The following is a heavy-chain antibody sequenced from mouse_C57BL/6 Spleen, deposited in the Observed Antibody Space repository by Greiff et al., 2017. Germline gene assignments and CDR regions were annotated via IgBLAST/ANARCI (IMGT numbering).Heavy chain of an antibody. CDR2: IWSGGST. CDR3: ARKEGIDGYDWFAY. Sequence: VQLQESGPGLVQPSQSLSITCTVSGFSLTSYGVHWVRQSPGKGLEWLGVIWSGGSTDYNAAFISRLSISKDNSKSQVFFKMNSLQADDTAIYYCARKEGIDGYDWFAYWGQGTLVTVSA. CDR1: GFSLTSYG. D-gene: IGHD2-2*01. J-gene: IGHJ3*01. V-gene: IGHV2-2*01.